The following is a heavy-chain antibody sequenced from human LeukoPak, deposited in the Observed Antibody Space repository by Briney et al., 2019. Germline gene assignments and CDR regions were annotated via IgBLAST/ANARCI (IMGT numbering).Heavy chain of an antibody. CDR1: GGSISSYY. CDR3: ASFDYRGAFDI. J-gene: IGHJ3*02. CDR2: IYYSGST. Sequence: PSETLSLTCTVSGGSISSYYWSWIRQPPGKGLEWIGYIYYSGSTNYNPSLKNRVTISVDTYKNQFSLKLSSVTAADTAVYYCASFDYRGAFDIWGQGTMVTVSS. D-gene: IGHD4-11*01. V-gene: IGHV4-59*08.